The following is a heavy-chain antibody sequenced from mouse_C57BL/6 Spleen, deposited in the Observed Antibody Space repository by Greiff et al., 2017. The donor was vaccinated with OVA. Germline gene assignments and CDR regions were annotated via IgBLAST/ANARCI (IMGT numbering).Heavy chain of an antibody. V-gene: IGHV2-5*01. D-gene: IGHD1-1*01. CDR3: ATYYYGSSPYAMDY. J-gene: IGHJ4*01. CDR1: GFSLTSYG. CDR2: IWRGGST. Sequence: VQRVESGPGLVQPSQSLSITCTASGFSLTSYGVHWVRQSPGKGLEWLGVIWRGGSTDYNAAFMSRMSITKDNSKNQVFFKMNSLQADDTAIYYCATYYYGSSPYAMDYWGQGTSVTVSS.